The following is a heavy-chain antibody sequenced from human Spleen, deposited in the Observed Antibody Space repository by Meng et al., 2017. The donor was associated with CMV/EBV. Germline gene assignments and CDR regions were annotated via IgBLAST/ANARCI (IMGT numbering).Heavy chain of an antibody. CDR1: GFTFGSYG. D-gene: IGHD1-26*01. CDR3: AKECSGTAWCGMDA. V-gene: IGHV3-30*02. CDR2: IRYDGSNK. J-gene: IGHJ6*02. Sequence: GESLKISCAASGFTFGSYGMHWVRQAPGKGLEWVAFIRYDGSNKYYADSVKGRFTISRDNSKNTLYLQMNSLRAEDTAVYYCAKECSGTAWCGMDAWGQGTTVTVSS.